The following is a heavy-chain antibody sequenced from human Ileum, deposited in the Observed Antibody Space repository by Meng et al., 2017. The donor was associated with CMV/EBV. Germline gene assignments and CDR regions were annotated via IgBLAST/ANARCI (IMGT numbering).Heavy chain of an antibody. D-gene: IGHD5-18*01. V-gene: IGHV3-30*02. J-gene: IGHJ6*02. CDR2: IRYDGSNK. CDR1: GFTFSSYG. Sequence: GGSLRLSCAASGFTFSSYGMHWVRQAPGKGLEWVAFIRYDGSNKYYADSVKGRFTISRDNSKNTLYLQMNSLRAEDTAVYYCANWALSYGDGMDVWGQGNTVNGAS. CDR3: ANWALSYGDGMDV.